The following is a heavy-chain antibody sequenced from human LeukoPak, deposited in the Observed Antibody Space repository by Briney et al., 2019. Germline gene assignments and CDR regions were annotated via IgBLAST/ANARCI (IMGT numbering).Heavy chain of an antibody. D-gene: IGHD6-13*01. CDR3: ARARGDTIAAAAPNLHY. V-gene: IGHV4-59*01. Sequence: SETLSLTCTVSGGSISSYYWSWIRQPPGKVLEGIGYIDYSGSTNYNPSLKSRVTISVDTSKNQFSLKLSSVTAADTAVYYCARARGDTIAAAAPNLHYWGQGTLVTVSS. CDR2: IDYSGST. J-gene: IGHJ4*02. CDR1: GGSISSYY.